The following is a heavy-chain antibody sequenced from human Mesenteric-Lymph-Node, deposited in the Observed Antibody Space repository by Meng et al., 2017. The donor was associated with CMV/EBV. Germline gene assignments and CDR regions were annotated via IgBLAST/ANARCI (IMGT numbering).Heavy chain of an antibody. Sequence: FTLSTGGVGVGWIRQPPGKALEWLALIYWDDDKRYSPSLKSRVTITKDTSRNQVVLTMTNMDPVDTATYYCAHRQYKIAAGDSYFDYWGQGTLVTVSS. CDR1: FTLSTGGVG. J-gene: IGHJ4*02. V-gene: IGHV2-5*02. D-gene: IGHD6-13*01. CDR3: AHRQYKIAAGDSYFDY. CDR2: IYWDDDK.